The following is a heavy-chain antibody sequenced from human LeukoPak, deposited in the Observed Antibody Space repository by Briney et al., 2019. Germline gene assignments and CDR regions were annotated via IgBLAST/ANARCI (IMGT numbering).Heavy chain of an antibody. CDR2: ISAYNGNT. Sequence: GASVKVSCKASGYTFTSYGISWVRQAPGQGLEWMGWISAYNGNTNYAQKLQGGVTMTTDKSTSTAYMELSSLRSEDTAVYYCARDPRWNWALRTYYYGMDVWGQGTTVTVSS. CDR3: ARDPRWNWALRTYYYGMDV. CDR1: GYTFTSYG. D-gene: IGHD1-7*01. J-gene: IGHJ6*02. V-gene: IGHV1-18*01.